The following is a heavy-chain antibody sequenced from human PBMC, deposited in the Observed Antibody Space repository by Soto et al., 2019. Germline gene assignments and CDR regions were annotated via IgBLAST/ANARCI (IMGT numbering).Heavy chain of an antibody. D-gene: IGHD2-21*01. Sequence: QVRLVESGGGVVQPGWSLRLSCAASGFAFSTYGMHWVRQAPGKGLEWVAVISRDGTKADYAASVKGRFTISRDNSKNMLYLQMNSLRAEDTAVYYCADPGSTDLDVWGQGTTVTVS. J-gene: IGHJ6*02. CDR3: ADPGSTDLDV. CDR1: GFAFSTYG. V-gene: IGHV3-30*03. CDR2: ISRDGTKA.